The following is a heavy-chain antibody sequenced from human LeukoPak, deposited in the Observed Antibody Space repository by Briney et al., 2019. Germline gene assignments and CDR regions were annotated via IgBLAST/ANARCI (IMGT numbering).Heavy chain of an antibody. CDR3: ARGRSGIAASYYYYYNMDV. V-gene: IGHV1-2*02. CDR1: GYTFTDYY. CDR2: INPNSGGT. D-gene: IGHD6-25*01. Sequence: GASVKVSCKASGYTFTDYYMHWVRQAPGQGLEWMGWINPNSGGTNYAQKFQGRVTMTRDTSISTAYVELSRLRSDDTAVYYCARGRSGIAASYYYYYNMDVWGQGTTVTVSS. J-gene: IGHJ6*03.